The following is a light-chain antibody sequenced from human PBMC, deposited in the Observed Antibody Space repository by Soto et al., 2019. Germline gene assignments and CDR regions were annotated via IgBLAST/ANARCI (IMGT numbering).Light chain of an antibody. Sequence: QSVLTQPPSVSEAPRQRVTISCSGSSSNIGNNAVNWYQQLPGKAPKLLIYYDDLLPSGVSDRFSGSKSGTSASLAISGLQSEDEADYYCAAWDDSLEEVVFGGGTQLTVL. V-gene: IGLV1-36*01. CDR1: SSNIGNNA. J-gene: IGLJ2*01. CDR3: AAWDDSLEEVV. CDR2: YDD.